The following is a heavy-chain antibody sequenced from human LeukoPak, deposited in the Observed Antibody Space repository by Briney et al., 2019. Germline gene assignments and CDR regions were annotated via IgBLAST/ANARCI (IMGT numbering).Heavy chain of an antibody. D-gene: IGHD1-26*01. CDR2: INPNSGGT. Sequence: GASVKVSCKASGYTFTGYYMHWVRQAPGQGLGWMGWINPNSGGTNYAQKFQGRVTMTRDTSISTANMELSRLRSDDTAVYYCARGWSGSYYSHYYYYMDVWGKGTTVTVSS. J-gene: IGHJ6*03. CDR1: GYTFTGYY. V-gene: IGHV1-2*02. CDR3: ARGWSGSYYSHYYYYMDV.